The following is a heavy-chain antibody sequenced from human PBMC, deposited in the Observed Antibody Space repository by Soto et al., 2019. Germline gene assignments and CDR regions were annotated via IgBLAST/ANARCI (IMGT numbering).Heavy chain of an antibody. V-gene: IGHV1-18*01. CDR2: ISAYNGNT. CDR1: GYTFTSYG. Sequence: ASVKVSCKASGYTFTSYGISWVRQAPGQGLELMGWISAYNGNTNYAQKLQGRVTMTTDTSTSTAYMELRSLETEDTAVYFCARRKYLDYWGQGTLVTVSS. CDR3: ARRKYLDY. J-gene: IGHJ4*02. D-gene: IGHD6-6*01.